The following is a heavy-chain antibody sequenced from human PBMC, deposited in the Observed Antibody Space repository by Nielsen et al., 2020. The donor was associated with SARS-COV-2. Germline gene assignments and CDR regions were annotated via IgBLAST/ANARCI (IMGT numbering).Heavy chain of an antibody. Sequence: GESLKISCAASGFTVSSNYMSWVRQAPGRGLQWVTGVSASGGSTYYTDSVKGRFSISRDNSKNTLFLQMHSLRVEDTAVYYCAKDGVVRGDALDLWGQGTMVTVSS. CDR3: AKDGVVRGDALDL. D-gene: IGHD3-10*01. CDR2: VSASGGST. V-gene: IGHV3-23*01. CDR1: GFTVSSNY. J-gene: IGHJ3*01.